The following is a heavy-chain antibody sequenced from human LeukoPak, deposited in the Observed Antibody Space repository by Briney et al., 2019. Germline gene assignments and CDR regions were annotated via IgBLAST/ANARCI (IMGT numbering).Heavy chain of an antibody. CDR3: AKDRGYYGSGSYAPLDY. CDR2: IRYDGSNK. V-gene: IGHV3-30*02. J-gene: IGHJ4*02. Sequence: GGSLRLSCAASGFTFISYGMHWVRQAPGKGLEWVAFIRYDGSNKYYADSVKGRFTISRDNSKNTLYLQMNSLRAEDTAVYYCAKDRGYYGSGSYAPLDYWGQGTLVTVSS. CDR1: GFTFISYG. D-gene: IGHD3-10*01.